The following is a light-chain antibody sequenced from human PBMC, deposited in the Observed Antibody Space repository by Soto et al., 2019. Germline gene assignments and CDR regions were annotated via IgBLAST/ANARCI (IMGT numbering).Light chain of an antibody. J-gene: IGKJ2*01. CDR2: DAS. V-gene: IGKV3-15*01. CDR3: QQYNDWPPYT. Sequence: ETLMTQSPATLSVSPGERATLSCRASQSVSSRLAWYQQKPGQAPRLLMYDASTRATGVPARFSGSGSGTEFTLTISSLQPEDFAVYYCQQYNDWPPYTFGQGTKLEI. CDR1: QSVSSR.